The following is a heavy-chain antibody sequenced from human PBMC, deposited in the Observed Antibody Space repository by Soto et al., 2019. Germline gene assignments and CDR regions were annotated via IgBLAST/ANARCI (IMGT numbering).Heavy chain of an antibody. CDR1: GGSISSYY. CDR3: AREGDGYNGFDY. CDR2: IYYSGST. D-gene: IGHD5-12*01. V-gene: IGHV4-59*01. Sequence: PSETLSLTCTVTGGSISSYYWSWIRQPPGKGLDWIGYIYYSGSTNYNPSLKSRVTISVDTSKNQFSLKLSSVTAADTAVYYCAREGDGYNGFDYWGQGTLVTVS. J-gene: IGHJ4*02.